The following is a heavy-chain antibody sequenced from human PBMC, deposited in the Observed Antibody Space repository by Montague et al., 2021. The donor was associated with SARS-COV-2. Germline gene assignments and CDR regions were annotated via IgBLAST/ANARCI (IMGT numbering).Heavy chain of an antibody. V-gene: IGHV2-26*01. D-gene: IGHD3-16*02. Sequence: PALVKPTQTLTLTCTVSGFSLNTRLGVTWIRQPPGKALEWLAHIFLNGEQSVTTSLKTRVTVFSNTSKNHVVLSMTNVVPADTPTYYCARIRSDPPLLYRGGWDYYIDVWGQGILVSVSS. J-gene: IGHJ4*02. CDR2: IFLNGEQ. CDR1: GFSLNTRLG. CDR3: ARIRSDPPLLYRGGWDYYIDV.